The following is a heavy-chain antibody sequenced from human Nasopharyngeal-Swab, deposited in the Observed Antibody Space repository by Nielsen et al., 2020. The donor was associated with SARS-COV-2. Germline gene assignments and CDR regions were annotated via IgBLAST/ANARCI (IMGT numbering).Heavy chain of an antibody. CDR1: GFTFSTYG. D-gene: IGHD6-6*01. Sequence: GGSLRLSCAASGFTFSTYGMSWVRQSPGKGPEWFSTISGSGGTTCYEDSVEGRFTVSRDNSKNTLYLQMNSLRADDTALYYCAKDLTGYSSSSLGSWGKGTLVTVSS. CDR3: AKDLTGYSSSSLGS. CDR2: ISGSGGTT. V-gene: IGHV3-23*01. J-gene: IGHJ5*02.